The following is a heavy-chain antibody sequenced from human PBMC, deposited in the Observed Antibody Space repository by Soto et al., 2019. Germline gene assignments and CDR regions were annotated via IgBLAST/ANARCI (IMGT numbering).Heavy chain of an antibody. V-gene: IGHV3-21*01. CDR3: PRDPQELVFNYFDY. Sequence: GGSLRLSCAASGFTFSSYSMNWVRQAPGKGLEWVSSISSSSSYIYYSDSVKGRFTISRDNAKNSLYLQMNSLRAEDTAVYYCPRDPQELVFNYFDYWGQGTLVTVSS. CDR2: ISSSSSYI. J-gene: IGHJ4*02. D-gene: IGHD6-13*01. CDR1: GFTFSSYS.